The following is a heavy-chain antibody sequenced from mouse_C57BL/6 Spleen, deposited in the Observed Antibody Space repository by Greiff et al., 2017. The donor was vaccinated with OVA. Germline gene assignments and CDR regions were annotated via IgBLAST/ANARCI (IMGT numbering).Heavy chain of an antibody. CDR1: GYTFTDYE. CDR3: TRDAMDY. V-gene: IGHV1-15*01. CDR2: IEPETGGT. J-gene: IGHJ4*01. Sequence: QVQLQQSGAELVRPGASVTLSCKASGYTFTDYEMHWVKQTPVHGLEWIGAIEPETGGTAYNQKFKGKAILTADKSSSTAYMELRSLTSEDSAVYYCTRDAMDYWGQGTSVTVSS.